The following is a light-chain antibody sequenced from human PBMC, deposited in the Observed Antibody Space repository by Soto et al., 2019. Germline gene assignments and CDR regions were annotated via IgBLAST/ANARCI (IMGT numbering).Light chain of an antibody. CDR2: AAS. J-gene: IGKJ2*01. V-gene: IGKV1-39*01. Sequence: DIQMTQSPASLSPSVGDRVTISCRASQRISTYLNWYQQKPGKAPELLIYAASALHSGVPSRFSGSGSGTDFTLTISSLQPEDFATYYCQQSHSTPRTFGQGTMLEIK. CDR3: QQSHSTPRT. CDR1: QRISTY.